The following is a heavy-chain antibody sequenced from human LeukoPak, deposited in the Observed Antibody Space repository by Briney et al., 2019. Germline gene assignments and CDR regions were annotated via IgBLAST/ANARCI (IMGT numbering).Heavy chain of an antibody. J-gene: IGHJ4*02. D-gene: IGHD2-2*01. CDR3: ARPYCASTSCPTFEY. V-gene: IGHV3-48*01. CDR1: GFAFSSYN. CDR2: ISSGSDTI. Sequence: GGSLRLSCAASGFAFSSYNMNWVRQAPGKGLEWVSYISSGSDTIFYADSVKGRFTISRDNAKNSLYLQMNSLSAEDTAVYYCARPYCASTSCPTFEYWGQGTLVTVSS.